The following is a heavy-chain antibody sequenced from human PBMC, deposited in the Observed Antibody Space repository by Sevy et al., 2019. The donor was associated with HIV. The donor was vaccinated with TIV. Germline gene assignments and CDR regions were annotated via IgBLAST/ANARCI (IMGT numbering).Heavy chain of an antibody. Sequence: SETLSLTCAVSGGSISTGGFSWNWIRQPPGKGLEWIGHIYRTGNTYYNPSLGSRVSISVDRSKKQFSLKLSSVTAADTAVYYCVRGPSYGYVSYGFDVWGQGTMVTVSS. D-gene: IGHD3-16*01. CDR2: IYRTGNT. CDR1: GGSISTGGFS. V-gene: IGHV4-30-2*01. J-gene: IGHJ3*01. CDR3: VRGPSYGYVSYGFDV.